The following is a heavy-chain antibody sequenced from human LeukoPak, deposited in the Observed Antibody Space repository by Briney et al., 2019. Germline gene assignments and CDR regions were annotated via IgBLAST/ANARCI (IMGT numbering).Heavy chain of an antibody. Sequence: ASVTVSCMPSRFTFTSSVMQRVGQARGQSRGRIGWIVVGSGNTNYTQQFQEKVTIPRDRSPSTAYMERSSLRSEDTAVYYCAAVFYDSSGYCYENPGAFDIWGQGTMVTVSS. CDR2: IVVGSGNT. CDR3: AAVFYDSSGYCYENPGAFDI. CDR1: RFTFTSSV. J-gene: IGHJ3*02. V-gene: IGHV1-58*02. D-gene: IGHD3-22*01.